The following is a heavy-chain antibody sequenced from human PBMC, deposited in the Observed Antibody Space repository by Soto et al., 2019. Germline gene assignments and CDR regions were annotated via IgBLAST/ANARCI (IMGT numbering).Heavy chain of an antibody. CDR1: GGSISSYY. Sequence: SETLSLTCTVYGGSISSYYWSWIRQPPGKGLEWIGYIYYSGSTNYNPSLKSRVTISVDTSKNQFSLKLSSVTAADTAVYYCARVRGYSYGVYYYYDGMDVWGQGTTVTVSS. CDR3: ARVRGYSYGVYYYYDGMDV. D-gene: IGHD5-18*01. V-gene: IGHV4-59*01. CDR2: IYYSGST. J-gene: IGHJ6*02.